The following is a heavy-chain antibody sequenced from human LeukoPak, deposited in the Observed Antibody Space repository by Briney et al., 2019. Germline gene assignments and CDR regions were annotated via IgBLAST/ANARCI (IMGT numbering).Heavy chain of an antibody. CDR2: IIPILDKP. J-gene: IGHJ4*02. CDR3: ARGAHSGYDY. D-gene: IGHD5-12*01. CDR1: GGTFSSYA. V-gene: IGHV1-69*04. Sequence: SVKVSCKASGGTFSSYAISWVRQAPGQGLEWMGRIIPILDKPNYAQKFQGRVTITADKSTSTAHMEVSSLRSEDTAVYYCARGAHSGYDYWGQGTLVTVSS.